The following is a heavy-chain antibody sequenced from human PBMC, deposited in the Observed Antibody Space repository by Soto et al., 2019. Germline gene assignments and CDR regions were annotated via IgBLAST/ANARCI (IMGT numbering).Heavy chain of an antibody. CDR1: GFTFTTYA. Sequence: EVHLVESGGGLVQPGGSLRLSCAASGFTFTTYAMTWVRQAPGKGLEWVSAISGSGGSTYYADSVKGRFTISRDNSKNTLFLQMNSLRAEDTAVYYCAKNWDTTFSSSSHWGQGTLVTVSS. CDR3: AKNWDTTFSSSSH. V-gene: IGHV3-23*04. J-gene: IGHJ4*02. D-gene: IGHD6-6*01. CDR2: ISGSGGST.